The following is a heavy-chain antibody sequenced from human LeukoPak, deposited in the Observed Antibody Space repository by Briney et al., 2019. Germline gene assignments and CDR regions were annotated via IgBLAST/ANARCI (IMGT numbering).Heavy chain of an antibody. V-gene: IGHV4-34*01. CDR3: AGGRGHQSKFDI. Sequence: SETLSLTCAVYGGSLSGYYWSWIRQPPGKGLEWIGEINHSGSTNYNPSLKSRVTISVDTSKNQFSLKLSSVTAADTAVYYCAGGRGHQSKFDIWGQGTMVTVSS. J-gene: IGHJ3*02. CDR2: INHSGST. CDR1: GGSLSGYY.